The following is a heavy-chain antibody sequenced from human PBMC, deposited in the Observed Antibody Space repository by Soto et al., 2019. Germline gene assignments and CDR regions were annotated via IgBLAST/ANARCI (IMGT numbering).Heavy chain of an antibody. D-gene: IGHD6-6*01. Sequence: ESGGGVVQPGRSLRLSCAASGFTFSSYGMHWVRQAPGKGLEWVAVISYDGSNKYYADSVKGRFTISRDNSKNTLYLQMNSLRAEDTAVYYCAKVIKEYSSSYYYGMDVWGQGTTVTVSS. J-gene: IGHJ6*02. CDR1: GFTFSSYG. CDR2: ISYDGSNK. CDR3: AKVIKEYSSSYYYGMDV. V-gene: IGHV3-30*18.